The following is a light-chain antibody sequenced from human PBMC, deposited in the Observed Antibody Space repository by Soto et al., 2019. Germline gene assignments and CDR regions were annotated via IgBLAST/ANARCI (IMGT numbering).Light chain of an antibody. V-gene: IGLV2-23*02. CDR2: EVS. J-gene: IGLJ1*01. CDR1: TSDVGGYNP. Sequence: QSVLTQPASVSGSPGQSITISCSGTTSDVGGYNPVSWYQQHPDKAPKLLIYEVSQRPSGVSSRFPGSKSGNTATLTISGVQPEDEADYFCCSYATSSFVFGTGTKVTVL. CDR3: CSYATSSFV.